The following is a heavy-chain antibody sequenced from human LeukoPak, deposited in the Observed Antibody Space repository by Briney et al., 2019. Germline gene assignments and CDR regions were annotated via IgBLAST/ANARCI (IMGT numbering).Heavy chain of an antibody. Sequence: SETLSLTCAVYGGSFSGYYWSWIRQPPGKGLEWIGEINHSGSTNYNPSLKGRVTISVDTSKNQFSLKLSSVTAADTAVYYCALHCSSTSCYRRGDPNDYWGQGTLVTVSS. CDR2: INHSGST. CDR1: GGSFSGYY. D-gene: IGHD2-2*01. CDR3: ALHCSSTSCYRRGDPNDY. V-gene: IGHV4-34*01. J-gene: IGHJ4*02.